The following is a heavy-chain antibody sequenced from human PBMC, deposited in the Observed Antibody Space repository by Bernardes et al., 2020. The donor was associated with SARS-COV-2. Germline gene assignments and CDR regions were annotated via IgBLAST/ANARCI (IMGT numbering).Heavy chain of an antibody. CDR3: AGEGGYDFWSGYSYGMDV. CDR1: GGSFSGYY. D-gene: IGHD3-3*01. CDR2: INHSGST. Sequence: TLSLTCAVYGGSFSGYYWSWIRQPPGKGLEWIGEINHSGSTNYNPSLKSRVTISVDTSKNQFSLKLSSVTAADTAVYYCAGEGGYDFWSGYSYGMDVWGQGTTVTVSS. J-gene: IGHJ6*02. V-gene: IGHV4-34*01.